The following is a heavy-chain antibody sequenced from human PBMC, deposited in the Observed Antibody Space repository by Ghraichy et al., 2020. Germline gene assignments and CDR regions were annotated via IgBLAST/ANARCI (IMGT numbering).Heavy chain of an antibody. Sequence: SQTLSLTCAISGDSVSSTSAIWNWIRQSSSRGLEWLGRTYYRTKWYDDYAVSVRSRITVNPDTSRNQFSLQLHTVTPEDTALYYCARGGSGYNAGRFDYWGQGILVTVSS. J-gene: IGHJ4*02. D-gene: IGHD1-14*01. V-gene: IGHV6-1*01. CDR1: GDSVSSTSAI. CDR2: TYYRTKWYD. CDR3: ARGGSGYNAGRFDY.